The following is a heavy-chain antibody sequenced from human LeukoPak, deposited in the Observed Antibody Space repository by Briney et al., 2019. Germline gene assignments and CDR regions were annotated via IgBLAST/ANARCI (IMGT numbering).Heavy chain of an antibody. J-gene: IGHJ4*02. CDR3: AKMLYSSGWTIFY. CDR2: IRYDGSDK. Sequence: GRSLRLSCAASGFTFDDYAMHWVRQAPGKGLEWVAFIRYDGSDKYYADSVKGRFTISRDNSKNRLYLQMNSLRAEDTAVYYCAKMLYSSGWTIFYWGQGTLVTVSS. V-gene: IGHV3-30*02. D-gene: IGHD6-19*01. CDR1: GFTFDDYA.